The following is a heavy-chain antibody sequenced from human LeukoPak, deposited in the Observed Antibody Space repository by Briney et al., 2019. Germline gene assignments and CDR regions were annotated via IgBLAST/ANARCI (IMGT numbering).Heavy chain of an antibody. J-gene: IGHJ5*02. Sequence: PSETLSLTCAVSGGSFSGYYVSWIRQPPGKGLEWMGEINHSGSTDYNPSLKSRVIISVDTSKNQFSLKLSSVTAADTAVYYCARVSRVVVVPAASFRFDPWGQGTLVTVSS. CDR1: GGSFSGYY. D-gene: IGHD2-2*01. CDR2: INHSGST. CDR3: ARVSRVVVVPAASFRFDP. V-gene: IGHV4-34*01.